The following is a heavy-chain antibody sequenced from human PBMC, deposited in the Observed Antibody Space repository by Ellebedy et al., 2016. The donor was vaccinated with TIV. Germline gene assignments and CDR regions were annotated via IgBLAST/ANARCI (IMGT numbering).Heavy chain of an antibody. J-gene: IGHJ3*02. CDR2: IDPSSGTT. Sequence: ASVKVSCKATGYIFTGYYLHWVRQAPGQRLEGMGWIDPSSGTTNYATKFQGRVTMTRDKSISTAYMELRRLRSDDTAVYYCAKDSYDILTGDHDAFDIWGQGTMVTVSS. CDR1: GYIFTGYY. D-gene: IGHD3-9*01. CDR3: AKDSYDILTGDHDAFDI. V-gene: IGHV1-2*02.